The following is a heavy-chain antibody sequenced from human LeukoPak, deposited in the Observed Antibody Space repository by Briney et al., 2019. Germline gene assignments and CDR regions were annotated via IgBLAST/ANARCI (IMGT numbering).Heavy chain of an antibody. CDR1: GGSISSYY. CDR3: ARGGQWLPWSDAFDI. J-gene: IGHJ3*02. Sequence: SETLSLTCTVSGGSISSYYWSWIRQPPGKGLEWIGYIYYSGSTNYNPSLKSRVTISVDTSKNQFSLKLSSVTAADTAVYYCARGGQWLPWSDAFDIWGQGTMVTVSS. D-gene: IGHD6-19*01. V-gene: IGHV4-59*08. CDR2: IYYSGST.